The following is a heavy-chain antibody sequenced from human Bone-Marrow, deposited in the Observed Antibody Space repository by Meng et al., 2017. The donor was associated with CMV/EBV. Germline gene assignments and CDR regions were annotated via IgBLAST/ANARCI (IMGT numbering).Heavy chain of an antibody. CDR1: GFTFRSYV. J-gene: IGHJ6*02. V-gene: IGHV3-30*02. Sequence: GESLKISCSASGFTFRSYVMHWVRQAPGKGLEWVAFIQYDGRKKYYADSVKGRFTISRDNSKNTLYLQMNSLRAEDTAVYYCEKDWSSPQFLEWLVPFYGMDVWGQGTTVPVSS. CDR3: EKDWSSPQFLEWLVPFYGMDV. CDR2: IQYDGRKK. D-gene: IGHD3-3*01.